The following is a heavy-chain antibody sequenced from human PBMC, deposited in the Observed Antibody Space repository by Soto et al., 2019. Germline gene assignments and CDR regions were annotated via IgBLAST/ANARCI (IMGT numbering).Heavy chain of an antibody. CDR1: GFTFSSYG. CDR2: ISYDGSNT. V-gene: IGHV3-30*18. D-gene: IGHD1-26*01. Sequence: ESGGGVVQPGRSLRLSCVASGFTFSSYGMHWVRQAPGKGLEWVVIISYDGSNTYYADSVKGRFTISRDNSKNTLYLQMNSLRAEDTSVYYCAKEGGLSGSYYISSSYYFDYWGQGTLVTVSS. J-gene: IGHJ4*02. CDR3: AKEGGLSGSYYISSSYYFDY.